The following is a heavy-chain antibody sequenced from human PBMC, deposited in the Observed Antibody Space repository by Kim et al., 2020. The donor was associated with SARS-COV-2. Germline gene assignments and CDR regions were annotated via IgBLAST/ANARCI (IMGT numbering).Heavy chain of an antibody. CDR2: MSGSGGST. CDR1: GFTFSSYA. D-gene: IGHD2-8*02. Sequence: GGSLRLSCAASGFTFSSYAMSWVRQAPGKGLEWASAMSGSGGSTYYADSVKGRFTISRDNSKNTLYLQMNSLRAEDTAVYYCANIPIMSSPPGDGMDVWGEGTTVTASS. J-gene: IGHJ6*04. CDR3: ANIPIMSSPPGDGMDV. V-gene: IGHV3-23*01.